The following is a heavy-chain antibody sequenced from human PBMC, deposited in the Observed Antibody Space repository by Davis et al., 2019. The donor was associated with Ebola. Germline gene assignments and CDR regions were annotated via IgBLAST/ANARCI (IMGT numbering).Heavy chain of an antibody. CDR3: ARGRYSTSSGVYYYAMDV. J-gene: IGHJ6*02. CDR2: ISSSSSYI. D-gene: IGHD6-6*01. CDR1: GFTFSSYS. Sequence: GGSLRLSCAASGFTFSSYSMNWVRQAPGKGLEWVSSISSSSSYIYYADSVKGRFTISRDNAKNSLYLQMNSLRAEDTAVYYCARGRYSTSSGVYYYAMDVWGQGTTVAVSS. V-gene: IGHV3-21*01.